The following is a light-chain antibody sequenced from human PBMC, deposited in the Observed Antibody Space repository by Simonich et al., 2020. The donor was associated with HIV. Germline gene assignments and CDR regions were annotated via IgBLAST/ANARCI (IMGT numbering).Light chain of an antibody. CDR1: SSDVGGYNY. J-gene: IGLJ3*02. CDR3: CSYTGSSTLV. CDR2: DVS. V-gene: IGLV2-14*01. Sequence: QSALTPPASVSGAPGQSITISCPGTSSDVGGYNYVSWYQQHPGKAPKLMIYDVSKRPSGVSNRFSGSKSGNTASLTISGLQAEDEADYYCCSYTGSSTLVFGGGTKLTVL.